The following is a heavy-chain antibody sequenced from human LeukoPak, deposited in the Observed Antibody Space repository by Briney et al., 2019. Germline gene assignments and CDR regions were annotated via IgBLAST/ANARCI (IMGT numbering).Heavy chain of an antibody. Sequence: SETLSLTCTVSGGSISSYYWSWIRQPPGKGLEWIGYIYYSGSTNYNPSPKSRVTTSVDTSKNQFSLKLSSVTAADTAVYYCARRDSYGDYEDYWGQGTLVTVSS. V-gene: IGHV4-59*08. D-gene: IGHD4-17*01. CDR1: GGSISSYY. CDR3: ARRDSYGDYEDY. J-gene: IGHJ4*02. CDR2: IYYSGST.